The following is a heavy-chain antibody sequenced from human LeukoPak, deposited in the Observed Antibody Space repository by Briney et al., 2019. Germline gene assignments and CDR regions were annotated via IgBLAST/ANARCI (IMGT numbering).Heavy chain of an antibody. CDR1: GGSISSHY. CDR2: IYYSGST. Sequence: ETLSLTCTVSGGSISSHYWSWIRQPPGKGLEWIGYIYYSGSTNYNPSLKSRVTISVDTSKNQFSLKLSSVTAADTAVYYCARAFHLGYSSGSDAFDIWGQGTMVTVSS. D-gene: IGHD5-18*01. V-gene: IGHV4-59*11. CDR3: ARAFHLGYSSGSDAFDI. J-gene: IGHJ3*02.